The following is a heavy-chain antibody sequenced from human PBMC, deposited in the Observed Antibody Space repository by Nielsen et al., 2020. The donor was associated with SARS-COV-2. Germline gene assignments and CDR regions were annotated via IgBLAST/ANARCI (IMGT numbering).Heavy chain of an antibody. J-gene: IGHJ6*03. Sequence: SETLSLTCGVYGGSFSGYYWSWIRQPPGKGLEWIGEITHSGSTNYNPSLESRVTISVDTSKNQFSLKLSSVTAADTAVYYCARSSLTYYDFWSGYYKDSGYMDVWGKGTTVTVSS. CDR2: ITHSGST. V-gene: IGHV4-34*01. CDR1: GGSFSGYY. D-gene: IGHD3-3*01. CDR3: ARSSLTYYDFWSGYYKDSGYMDV.